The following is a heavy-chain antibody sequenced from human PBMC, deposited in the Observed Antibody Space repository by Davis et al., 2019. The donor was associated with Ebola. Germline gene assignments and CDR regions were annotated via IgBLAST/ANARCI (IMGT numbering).Heavy chain of an antibody. CDR3: ARATRYYYDSSGYYSGWYFDY. Sequence: SETLSLTCTVSGGSISSYYWSWIRQHPGKGLEWIGYIYYSGSTYYNPSLKSRVTISVDTSKNQFSLKLSSVTAADTAVYYCARATRYYYDSSGYYSGWYFDYWGQGTLVTVSS. V-gene: IGHV4-59*06. CDR1: GGSISSYY. J-gene: IGHJ4*02. D-gene: IGHD3-22*01. CDR2: IYYSGST.